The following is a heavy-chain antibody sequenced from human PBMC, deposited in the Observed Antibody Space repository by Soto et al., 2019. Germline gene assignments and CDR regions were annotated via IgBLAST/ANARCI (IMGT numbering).Heavy chain of an antibody. Sequence: SVKVSCKASGGTFSSYTISWVRQAPGQGLEWMGRIIPILGIANYAQKFQGRVTITADKSTSTAYMELSSLRSEDTAVYYCAEGDDYGDSFDAFDIWGQGTMVTVSS. J-gene: IGHJ3*02. CDR3: AEGDDYGDSFDAFDI. CDR1: GGTFSSYT. V-gene: IGHV1-69*02. CDR2: IIPILGIA. D-gene: IGHD4-17*01.